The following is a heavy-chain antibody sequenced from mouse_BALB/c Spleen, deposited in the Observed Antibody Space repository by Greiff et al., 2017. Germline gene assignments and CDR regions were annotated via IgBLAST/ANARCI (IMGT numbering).Heavy chain of an antibody. J-gene: IGHJ2*01. Sequence: EVKVVESGGGLVQPGGSMKLSCVASGFTFSNYWMNWVRQSPEKGLEWVAEIRLKSNNYATHYAESVKGRFTISRDDSKSSVYLQMNNLRAEDTGIYYCTRNYGSSSYYFDYWGQGTTLTVSS. CDR2: IRLKSNNYAT. CDR3: TRNYGSSSYYFDY. D-gene: IGHD1-1*01. CDR1: GFTFSNYW. V-gene: IGHV6-6*02.